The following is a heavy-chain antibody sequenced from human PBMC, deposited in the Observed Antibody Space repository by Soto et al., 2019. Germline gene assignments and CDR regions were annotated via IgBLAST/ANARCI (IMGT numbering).Heavy chain of an antibody. CDR3: ARVGVDSS. J-gene: IGHJ4*02. CDR2: ISYDGSNK. Sequence: QVQLVESGGGVVQPGRSLRLSCAASGFTFSSYAMHWVRQAPGKGLEWVAVISYDGSNKYYADSVKGRFTISRDNSKNPLYLQMNSLRAEDTAVYYCARVGVDSSWGQGTLVTVSS. CDR1: GFTFSSYA. V-gene: IGHV3-30-3*01. D-gene: IGHD3-16*01.